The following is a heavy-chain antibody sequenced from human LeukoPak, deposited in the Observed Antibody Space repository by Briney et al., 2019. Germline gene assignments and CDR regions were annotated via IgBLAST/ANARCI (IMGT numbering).Heavy chain of an antibody. CDR1: GGSMTGNY. D-gene: IGHD3-10*01. Sequence: SETLSLTCTVSGGSMTGNYWSWLRQSPGKGLEWIGYIYSSGSTNYNPSLKSRVTISIDTSKNQFSLKLSSVTAADTAVYYCARHEIHKWFGEVKRFPNWFDPWGQGTLVTVSS. CDR3: ARHEIHKWFGEVKRFPNWFDP. J-gene: IGHJ5*02. CDR2: IYSSGST. V-gene: IGHV4-59*08.